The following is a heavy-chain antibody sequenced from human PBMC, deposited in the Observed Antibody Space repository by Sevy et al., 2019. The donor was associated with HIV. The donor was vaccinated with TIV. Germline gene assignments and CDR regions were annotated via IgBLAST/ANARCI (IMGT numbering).Heavy chain of an antibody. Sequence: GGSLRLSCAASGFSLNNYWMNWVRQAPGKGLEWVANIKQDGSVKYYVDSVKGRFTISRDNARNLLNLQMNSLRVEDTALYYCVGAIAAAGSFWGQGTLVTVSS. CDR1: GFSLNNYW. CDR2: IKQDGSVK. J-gene: IGHJ4*02. CDR3: VGAIAAAGSF. V-gene: IGHV3-7*01. D-gene: IGHD6-13*01.